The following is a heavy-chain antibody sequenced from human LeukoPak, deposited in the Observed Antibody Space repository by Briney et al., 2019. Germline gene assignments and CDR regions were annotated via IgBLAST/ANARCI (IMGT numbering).Heavy chain of an antibody. D-gene: IGHD3-10*01. Sequence: GESLKISCKGSGYSFTSYWIGWVRQMPGKGLEWMGIIYPGDSDTRYSPSFQGQVTISADKSISTAYLQWSSLKASDTAMYYCARHFYDGSGSNTDYYFDYWGQGTLVTVSS. J-gene: IGHJ4*02. CDR3: ARHFYDGSGSNTDYYFDY. CDR1: GYSFTSYW. CDR2: IYPGDSDT. V-gene: IGHV5-51*01.